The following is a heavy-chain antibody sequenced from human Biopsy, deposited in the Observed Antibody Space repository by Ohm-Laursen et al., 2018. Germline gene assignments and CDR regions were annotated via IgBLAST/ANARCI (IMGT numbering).Heavy chain of an antibody. CDR2: ISFTGGI. CDR1: GGSISGYH. CDR3: ARMPHFDY. V-gene: IGHV4-59*01. D-gene: IGHD2-2*01. Sequence: TLSLTCTVSGGSISGYHWSWIRKSPGKGLEWLGYISFTGGITANPSLNRRATMSLDASKNQFSLRLIYVTAADTAVYYCARMPHFDYWGQGILVTVSS. J-gene: IGHJ4*02.